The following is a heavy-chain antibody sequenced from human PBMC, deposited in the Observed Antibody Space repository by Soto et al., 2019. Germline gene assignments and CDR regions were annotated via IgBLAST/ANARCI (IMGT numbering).Heavy chain of an antibody. CDR1: GGTFSSYA. CDR3: ASTGRGYVYTRHYYYYGMDV. D-gene: IGHD6-25*01. J-gene: IGHJ6*02. Sequence: QVQLVQSGAEVKKPGSSVKVSCKASGGTFSSYAISWVRQAPGQGLEWMGGIIPIFGTANYAQKFQGRVTMTADESTSTSYMELSSLRSEDPAVYYCASTGRGYVYTRHYYYYGMDVWGQGTTVTFSS. V-gene: IGHV1-69*01. CDR2: IIPIFGTA.